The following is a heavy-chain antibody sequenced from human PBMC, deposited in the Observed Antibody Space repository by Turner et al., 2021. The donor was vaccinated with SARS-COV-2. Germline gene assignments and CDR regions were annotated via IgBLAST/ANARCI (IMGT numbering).Heavy chain of an antibody. J-gene: IGHJ4*02. CDR3: ARDYGGNSNYFDY. CDR1: GGSISIGGYY. V-gene: IGHV4-31*03. Sequence: QVQLQESGPGLVQPSQTLSLTCTVSGGSISIGGYYWSWIRQHPGKGLEWIGYIYYSGSTYYNPSLKSRVTISVDTSKNQFSLKLSSVTAADTAVYYCARDYGGNSNYFDYWGQGTLVTVSS. D-gene: IGHD4-17*01. CDR2: IYYSGST.